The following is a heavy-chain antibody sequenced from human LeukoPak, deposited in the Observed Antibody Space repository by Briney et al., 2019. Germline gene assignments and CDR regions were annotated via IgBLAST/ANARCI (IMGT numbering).Heavy chain of an antibody. Sequence: KSSETLSLTCTVSGYFINSNYYWGWIRQPPGKGLEWIATTSHSGSTYYNPSLKSRVTISVETSKNQFSLKLSSVTAADTAVYYCARINTIMATFDYWGQGTLVTVSS. CDR2: TSHSGST. J-gene: IGHJ4*02. D-gene: IGHD5-24*01. V-gene: IGHV4-38-2*02. CDR1: GYFINSNYY. CDR3: ARINTIMATFDY.